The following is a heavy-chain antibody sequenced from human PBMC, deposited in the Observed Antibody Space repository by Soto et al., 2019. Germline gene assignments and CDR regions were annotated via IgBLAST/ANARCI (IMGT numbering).Heavy chain of an antibody. J-gene: IGHJ6*02. CDR2: IGTAGDT. CDR1: GFTFSSYD. Sequence: GGSLRLSCAASGFTFSSYDMHWVRQATGKGLEWVSAIGTAGDTYYPGSVKGRFTISRENAKNSLYLQMNSLRAEDTAVYYCARAPWIQLSTSDYYYGMDVWGQGTTVTVSS. CDR3: ARAPWIQLSTSDYYYGMDV. D-gene: IGHD5-18*01. V-gene: IGHV3-13*01.